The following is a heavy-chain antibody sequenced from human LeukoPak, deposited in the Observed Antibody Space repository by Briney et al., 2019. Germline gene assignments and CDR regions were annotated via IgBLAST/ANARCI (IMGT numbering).Heavy chain of an antibody. CDR2: ILLDVSNK. CDR1: GFTFSSYT. CDR3: ARDLYRGYSYGYYFDY. V-gene: IGHV3-30-3*01. Sequence: GRSLGLSCAASGFTFSSYTMHWVRKAPGKGLEWVAVILLDVSNKNYVNSVKGRFTISRDNSKNTLYLQMNSLRAEDTAVYYCARDLYRGYSYGYYFDYWGQGTLVTVSS. J-gene: IGHJ4*02. D-gene: IGHD5-18*01.